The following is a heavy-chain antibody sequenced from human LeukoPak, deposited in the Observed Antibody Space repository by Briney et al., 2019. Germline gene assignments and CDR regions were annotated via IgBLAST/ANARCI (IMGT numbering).Heavy chain of an antibody. CDR2: TYYRSKWYN. D-gene: IGHD2-2*01. Sequence: SQTLSPTCAISGDSVSSNSAAWNWIRQSPSRGLEWLGRTYYRSKWYNDYAVSVKSRITINPDTSKNQFSLQLNSVTPEDTAVYYCARDMVVVVPASVLNYYYYGMDVWGQGTTVTVSS. CDR1: GDSVSSNSAA. CDR3: ARDMVVVVPASVLNYYYYGMDV. V-gene: IGHV6-1*01. J-gene: IGHJ6*02.